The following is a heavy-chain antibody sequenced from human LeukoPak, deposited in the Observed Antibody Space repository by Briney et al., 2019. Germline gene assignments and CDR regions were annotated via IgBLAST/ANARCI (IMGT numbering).Heavy chain of an antibody. CDR1: GGSINSYY. CDR2: IYYSGST. V-gene: IGHV4-59*01. J-gene: IGHJ5*02. Sequence: SETLSLTCTVSGGSINSYYWSWIRQPPGKGLEWIGYIYYSGSTNYNPSLKSRVTISVDTSKNQFSLKLSSVTAADTAVYYCARDDMGWFDPWGQGTLVTVSS. CDR3: ARDDMGWFDP.